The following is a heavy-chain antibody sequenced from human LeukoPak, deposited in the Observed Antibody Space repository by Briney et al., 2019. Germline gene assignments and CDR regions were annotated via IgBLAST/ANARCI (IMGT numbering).Heavy chain of an antibody. D-gene: IGHD3-22*01. CDR2: INPNSGGT. CDR1: GYTFTGYY. V-gene: IGHV1-2*02. CDR3: AKGAHYHDSSEGFDY. J-gene: IGHJ4*02. Sequence: ASVKVSCKSSGYTFTGYYMHWVRQAPGQGLDWMGWINPNSGGTNYEQKFQGRVTMTRDTSIRTAYMELSRLRSDDTAVYYCAKGAHYHDSSEGFDYWGQGTLVSVSS.